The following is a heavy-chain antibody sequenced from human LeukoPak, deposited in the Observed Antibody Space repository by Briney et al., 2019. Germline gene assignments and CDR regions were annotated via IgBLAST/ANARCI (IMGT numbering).Heavy chain of an antibody. CDR1: GYTFTKYG. Sequence: GASVKVSCKASGYTFTKYGISWVRQAPGQGLEWMGWISVVDGDTDYAQNLQGRVTMTTDTSTSTAYMELRSLRSDDTAVYYCARGSHYGDYVFDYWGQGTLVTVSS. V-gene: IGHV1-18*01. D-gene: IGHD4-17*01. J-gene: IGHJ4*02. CDR2: ISVVDGDT. CDR3: ARGSHYGDYVFDY.